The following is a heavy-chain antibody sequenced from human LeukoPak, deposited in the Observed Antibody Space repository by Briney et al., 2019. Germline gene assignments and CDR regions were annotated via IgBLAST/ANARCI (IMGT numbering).Heavy chain of an antibody. CDR3: ARGQDTAMAAGYFDY. Sequence: SETLSLTCAVYGGSFSGYYWSWIRQPPGKGLEWIGEINHSGCTNYNPSLKSRVTISVDTSKNQFSLKLSSVTAADTAVYYCARGQDTAMAAGYFDYWGQGTLVTVSS. D-gene: IGHD5-18*01. V-gene: IGHV4-34*01. CDR2: INHSGCT. J-gene: IGHJ4*02. CDR1: GGSFSGYY.